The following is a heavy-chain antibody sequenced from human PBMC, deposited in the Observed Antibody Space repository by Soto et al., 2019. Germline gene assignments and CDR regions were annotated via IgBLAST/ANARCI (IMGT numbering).Heavy chain of an antibody. CDR2: INPNSGAT. J-gene: IGHJ5*02. CDR1: GYTFTGYF. V-gene: IGHV1-2*02. Sequence: ASVKVSCKASGYTFTGYFMHWVRQAPGQGLEWMGCINPNSGATKYAQKFQGRVTLTRDTSINTAYMEMSMLRSDDTAVYYCARGGGTVLAPLPWGQGTLVTVSS. CDR3: ARGGGTVLAPLP. D-gene: IGHD3-10*01.